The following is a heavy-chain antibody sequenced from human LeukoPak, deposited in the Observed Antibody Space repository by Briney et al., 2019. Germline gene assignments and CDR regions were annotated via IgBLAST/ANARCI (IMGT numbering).Heavy chain of an antibody. CDR1: GFTFSNYA. J-gene: IGHJ6*02. V-gene: IGHV3-23*01. CDR3: AKKVITYYYGMDV. D-gene: IGHD2-21*01. Sequence: PGGSLRLSCAASGFTFSNYAMSWVRQAPGKGLEWVSGISGSGGATYYADSVKGRFTISRDNSKNTLYLQMSSLRAEDTAVYYCAKKVITYYYGMDVWGQGTTVTVSS. CDR2: ISGSGGAT.